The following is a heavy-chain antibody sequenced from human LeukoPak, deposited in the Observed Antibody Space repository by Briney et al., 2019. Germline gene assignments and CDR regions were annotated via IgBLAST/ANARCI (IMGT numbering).Heavy chain of an antibody. J-gene: IGHJ4*02. CDR3: ARAEAVPGTGATTFDY. CDR1: GYSFTNYW. Sequence: GASLQISCKGSGYSFTNYWIGWVRQMPGKGLEWMGIIYPGDSDTRYSPSFQGQVTISADKSISTAYLQWSSLKASDTAIYYCARAEAVPGTGATTFDYWGQGTLVTASS. CDR2: IYPGDSDT. V-gene: IGHV5-51*01. D-gene: IGHD6-19*01.